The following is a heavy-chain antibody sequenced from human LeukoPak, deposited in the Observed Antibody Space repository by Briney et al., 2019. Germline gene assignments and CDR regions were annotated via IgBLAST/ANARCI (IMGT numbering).Heavy chain of an antibody. Sequence: GASVKVSCKASGYTFTSYDISWVRQAPGQGLEWMGRIIPILGIANYAQKFQGRVTITADKSTSTAYMELSSLRSEDTAVYYCAREFHSSGWPFDYWGQGTLVTVSS. CDR1: GYTFTSYD. J-gene: IGHJ4*02. V-gene: IGHV1-69*04. CDR3: AREFHSSGWPFDY. CDR2: IIPILGIA. D-gene: IGHD6-19*01.